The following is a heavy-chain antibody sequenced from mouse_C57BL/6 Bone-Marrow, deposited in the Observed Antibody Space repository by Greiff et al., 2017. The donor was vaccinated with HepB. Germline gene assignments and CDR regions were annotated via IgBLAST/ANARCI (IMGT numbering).Heavy chain of an antibody. CDR2: ISDGGSYT. CDR3: ARDRLRYWYFDV. D-gene: IGHD3-2*02. CDR1: GFTFSSYA. Sequence: DVKLVESGGGLVKPGGSLKLSCAASGFTFSSYAMSWVRQTPEKRLEWVATISDGGSYTYYPDNVKGRFTISRDNAKNNLYLQMSHLKSEDTAMYYCARDRLRYWYFDVWGTGTTVTVSS. V-gene: IGHV5-4*01. J-gene: IGHJ1*03.